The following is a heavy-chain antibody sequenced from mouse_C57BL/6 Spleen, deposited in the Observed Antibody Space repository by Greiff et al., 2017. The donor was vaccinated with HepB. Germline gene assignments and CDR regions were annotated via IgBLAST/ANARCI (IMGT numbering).Heavy chain of an antibody. CDR2: IHPNSGST. Sequence: QVQLQQPGAELVKPGASVKLFCKASGYTFTSYWMHWVKQRPGQGLEWIGMIHPNSGSTNYNEKFKSKATLTVDKSSSTAYMQLSSLTSEDSAVYYCARGYDYDGWYFDVWGTGTTVTVSS. CDR1: GYTFTSYW. J-gene: IGHJ1*03. V-gene: IGHV1-64*01. CDR3: ARGYDYDGWYFDV. D-gene: IGHD2-4*01.